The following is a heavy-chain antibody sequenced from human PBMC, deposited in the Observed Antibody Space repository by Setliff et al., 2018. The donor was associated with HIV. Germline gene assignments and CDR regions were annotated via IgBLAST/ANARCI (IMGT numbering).Heavy chain of an antibody. J-gene: IGHJ4*02. CDR3: ARSATFLEVGVAK. D-gene: IGHD2-15*01. Sequence: GASVKVSCKASGYTFTSYYMHWVRQAPGQGLEWLGMVNPSGGSTAYAQKFQGRVTMTRDTSTNTVYMELTSLRSDDTAIYYCARSATFLEVGVAKWGPGTLVTVSS. CDR2: VNPSGGST. CDR1: GYTFTSYY. V-gene: IGHV1-46*01.